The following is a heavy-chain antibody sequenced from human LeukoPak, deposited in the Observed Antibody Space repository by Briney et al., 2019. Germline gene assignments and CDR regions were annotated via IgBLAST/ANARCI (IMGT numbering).Heavy chain of an antibody. D-gene: IGHD2/OR15-2a*01. CDR2: ISESGGST. CDR1: GITLSNYG. V-gene: IGHV3-23*01. Sequence: GGSLRLSCAVSGITLSNYGMSWVRQAPGKGLEWVAGISESGGSTYYADSVKGRFSISRDKSKNTQYLQMQSLRSENTDVDFCAKRGVVIRVIGVGFHKEEYYFDSWGQGALVTVSS. J-gene: IGHJ4*02. CDR3: AKRGVVIRVIGVGFHKEEYYFDS.